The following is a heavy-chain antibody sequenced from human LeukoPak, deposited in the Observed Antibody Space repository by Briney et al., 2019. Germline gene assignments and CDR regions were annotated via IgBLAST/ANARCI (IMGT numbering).Heavy chain of an antibody. CDR1: GFTFSNAW. Sequence: GGSLRLSCAASGFTFSNAWMSWVRQAPGKGLEYVSAISSNGGSTYYANSVKGRFTISRDNSKNTLYLQMGSLRAEDMAVYYCARFLGGYYYDSSGYIDYWGQGTLVTVSS. V-gene: IGHV3-64*01. D-gene: IGHD3-22*01. CDR3: ARFLGGYYYDSSGYIDY. J-gene: IGHJ4*02. CDR2: ISSNGGST.